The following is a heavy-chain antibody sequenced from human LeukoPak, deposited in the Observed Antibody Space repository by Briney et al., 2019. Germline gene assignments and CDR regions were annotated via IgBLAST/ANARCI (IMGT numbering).Heavy chain of an antibody. CDR2: VYFDGGT. CDR1: GGSVTSGTYH. CDR3: ARDHYYNGRGRFDP. V-gene: IGHV4-39*07. J-gene: IGHJ5*02. D-gene: IGHD3-10*01. Sequence: SETLSLTCSVSGGSVTSGTYHWGWIRQPPGKGLEWIGSVYFDGGTHYNPSLQSRVTISVDTSKNQFSLRLSSVTAADTALYYCARDHYYNGRGRFDPWGQGTLVTVSS.